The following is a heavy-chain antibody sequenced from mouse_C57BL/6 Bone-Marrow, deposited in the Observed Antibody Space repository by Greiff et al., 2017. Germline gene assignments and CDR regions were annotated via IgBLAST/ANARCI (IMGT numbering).Heavy chain of an antibody. CDR3: ARERFGFAD. CDR1: GYAFSSSW. Sequence: QVQLQQSGPELVKPGASVKISCKASGYAFSSSWMNWVKQRPGKGLEWIGRIYPGDGDTNYNGKFKGKATLTADKSSSTAYMQLSSLTSEDSAVYFCARERFGFADWGQGTLVTVSA. CDR2: IYPGDGDT. V-gene: IGHV1-82*01. J-gene: IGHJ3*01.